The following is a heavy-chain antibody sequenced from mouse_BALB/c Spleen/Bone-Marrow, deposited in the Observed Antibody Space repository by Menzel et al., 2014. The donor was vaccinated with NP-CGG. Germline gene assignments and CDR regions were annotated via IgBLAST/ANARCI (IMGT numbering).Heavy chain of an antibody. J-gene: IGHJ2*01. CDR2: FHPDDDDT. Sequence: QVQLQQSGAELVKPGASVKMSCKAFGYDFTTYLIEWMRQNHGKNLEWIGNFHPDDDDTKYNEQFKGKAKLTVDKSSSTASLELSRLTSDDSAVYFCARGAYGLFDYWGQGTPLTVSS. CDR1: GYDFTTYL. CDR3: ARGAYGLFDY. D-gene: IGHD6-5*01. V-gene: IGHV1-47*01.